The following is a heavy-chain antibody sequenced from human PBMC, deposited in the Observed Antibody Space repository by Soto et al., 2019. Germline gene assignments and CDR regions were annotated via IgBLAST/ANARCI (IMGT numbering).Heavy chain of an antibody. V-gene: IGHV4-31*03. CDR3: ARGAYCSSTSCYGLVDY. J-gene: IGHJ4*02. D-gene: IGHD2-2*01. CDR1: GGSISSGGYY. CDR2: IYYSGST. Sequence: QVQLQESGPGLVKPSQTLSLTCTVSGGSISSGGYYWSWIRQHPGKGLEWIGYIYYSGSTYYNPSLKSRVTISVDTPKNQFSLKLSSVTAADTAVYYCARGAYCSSTSCYGLVDYWGQGTLVTVSS.